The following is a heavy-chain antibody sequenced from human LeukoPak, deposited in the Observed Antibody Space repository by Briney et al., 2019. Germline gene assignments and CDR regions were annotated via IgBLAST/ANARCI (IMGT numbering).Heavy chain of an antibody. J-gene: IGHJ5*02. D-gene: IGHD3-10*01. Sequence: GGSLRLSCAASGFTFSDHYMDWVGQAAGKGLAWVGRTRNKEYSYTSEYAASVKGRFTISRDDSKNSLYLQMNSLKTEDTAVYYCASLYGSGKRWVDPWGQGTLVTVSS. CDR1: GFTFSDHY. CDR3: ASLYGSGKRWVDP. V-gene: IGHV3-72*01. CDR2: TRNKEYSYTS.